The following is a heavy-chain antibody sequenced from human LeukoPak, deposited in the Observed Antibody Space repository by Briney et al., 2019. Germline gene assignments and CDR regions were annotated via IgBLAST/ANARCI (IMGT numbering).Heavy chain of an antibody. CDR1: GFTFSSYS. D-gene: IGHD3-10*01. CDR3: ARDLLGYNYGSGSYAH. Sequence: NPGGSLRLSCAASGFTFSSYSMNWVRQAPGKGLEWVSSISSSSSYIYYADSVKGRFTISRDNAKNSLYLQMNSLRAEDTAVYYCARDLLGYNYGSGSYAHWGQGTLVTVSS. V-gene: IGHV3-21*01. CDR2: ISSSSSYI. J-gene: IGHJ4*02.